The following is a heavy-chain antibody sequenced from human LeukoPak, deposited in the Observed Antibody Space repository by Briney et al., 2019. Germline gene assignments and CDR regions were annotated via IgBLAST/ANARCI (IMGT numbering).Heavy chain of an antibody. CDR3: ARGITGTTRYFDY. V-gene: IGHV3-48*04. CDR2: ISSSSSTI. J-gene: IGHJ4*02. CDR1: GFTFSSYS. D-gene: IGHD1-7*01. Sequence: PGGSLRLSCAASGFTFSSYSMNWVRQAPGKGLEWVSYISSSSSTIYYADSVKGRFTISRDNAKNSLYLQMNSLRAEDTAVYYCARGITGTTRYFDYWGQGTLVTVSS.